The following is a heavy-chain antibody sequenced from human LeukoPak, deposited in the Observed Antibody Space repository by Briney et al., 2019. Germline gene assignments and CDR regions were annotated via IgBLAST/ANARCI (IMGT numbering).Heavy chain of an antibody. Sequence: GGSLRLSCAASGFTFSSYWMHWVRQAPGKGLVWVSRINSDGSSTSYADSVKGRFTISRDNAKNTLYLQMNSLRAEDTAVYYCARGDIVVVPAAIVDYWGQGSLVTVSS. V-gene: IGHV3-74*01. CDR1: GFTFSSYW. CDR3: ARGDIVVVPAAIVDY. D-gene: IGHD2-2*02. J-gene: IGHJ4*02. CDR2: INSDGSST.